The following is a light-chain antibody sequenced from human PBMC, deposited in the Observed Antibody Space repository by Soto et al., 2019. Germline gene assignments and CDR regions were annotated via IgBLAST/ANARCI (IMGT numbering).Light chain of an antibody. CDR3: QQLNSYPQ. CDR1: QGISSY. J-gene: IGKJ5*01. V-gene: IGKV1-9*01. Sequence: DIQLTQSPSFLSASVGDKVTITCRASQGISSYLAWNQQKPGKAPKLLIYAASTLQSGVPSRFSGNGSGTEFTLTISSLQPEDFATYYCQQLNSYPQFGHGTRLEIK. CDR2: AAS.